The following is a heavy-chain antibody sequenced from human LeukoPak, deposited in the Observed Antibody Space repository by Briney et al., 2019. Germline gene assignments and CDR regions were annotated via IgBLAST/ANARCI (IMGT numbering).Heavy chain of an antibody. J-gene: IGHJ6*03. CDR2: MNPNSGNT. Sequence: ASVKVSCKASGGTFSSYAISWVRQATGQGLEWMGWMNPNSGNTGYAQKFQGRVTMTRNTSISTAYMELSSLRSEDTAVYYCARGPYYYYYMDVWGKGTTVTVSS. CDR1: GGTFSSYA. CDR3: ARGPYYYYYMDV. V-gene: IGHV1-8*02. D-gene: IGHD3-16*01.